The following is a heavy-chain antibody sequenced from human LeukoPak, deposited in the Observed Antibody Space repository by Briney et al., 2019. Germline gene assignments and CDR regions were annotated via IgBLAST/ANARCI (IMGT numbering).Heavy chain of an antibody. CDR2: ISGSSKST. D-gene: IGHD6-19*01. CDR3: AKDMGYASGWYDDY. CDR1: GFNFSSYA. V-gene: IGHV3-23*01. J-gene: IGHJ4*02. Sequence: PGGSLRLSCEASGFNFSSYAMNWVRQAPGKGLEWVSAISGSSKSTYYADSVKGRFTTSRDNSKNTLYLQMSSLRAEDTAVYFCAKDMGYASGWYDDYWGQGTLVTVSS.